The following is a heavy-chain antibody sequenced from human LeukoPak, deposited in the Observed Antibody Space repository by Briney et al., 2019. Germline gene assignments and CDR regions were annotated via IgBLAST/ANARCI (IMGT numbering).Heavy chain of an antibody. CDR3: ASYLYWWSDLGF. CDR2: IKTDGSEK. J-gene: IGHJ4*02. V-gene: IGHV3-7*01. CDR1: GFTFSDYW. Sequence: TGGSLRLSCAASGFTFSDYWMTWVRQAPGKGLEWLANIKTDGSEKYYVDSVEGRFTISRDNANNSLCLQMNSLRVEDTAVYFCASYLYWWSDLGFWGQGTLVTVSS. D-gene: IGHD2-8*02.